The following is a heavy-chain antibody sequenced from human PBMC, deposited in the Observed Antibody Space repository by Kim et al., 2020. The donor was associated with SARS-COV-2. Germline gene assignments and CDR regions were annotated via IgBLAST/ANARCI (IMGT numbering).Heavy chain of an antibody. CDR2: ISPSGDST. D-gene: IGHD6-13*01. J-gene: IGHJ4*02. Sequence: GGSLRLSCAASGLNFSNYAMNWVRQAPGKGLEWVSAISPSGDSTYYATSVKGQFTISRDNSKNTLYLQMNNLRAEDTALYYCATYAAVGNGYFNNWGLGTLVTVSS. V-gene: IGHV3-23*01. CDR3: ATYAAVGNGYFNN. CDR1: GLNFSNYA.